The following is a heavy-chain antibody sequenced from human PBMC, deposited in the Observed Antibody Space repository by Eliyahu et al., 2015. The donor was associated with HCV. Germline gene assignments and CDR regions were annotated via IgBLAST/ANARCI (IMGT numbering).Heavy chain of an antibody. CDR3: AKPQTPIVVVTLPFDY. D-gene: IGHD3-22*01. Sequence: QVQLVESGGGVVQPGRSLRLSCAASGFTFSSYGMHWVRQAPGKGLEWVAVISYDGSNKYYADSVKGRFTISRDNSKNTLYLQMNSLRAEDTAVYYCAKPQTPIVVVTLPFDYWGQGTLVTVSS. J-gene: IGHJ4*02. V-gene: IGHV3-30*18. CDR1: GFTFSSYG. CDR2: ISYDGSNK.